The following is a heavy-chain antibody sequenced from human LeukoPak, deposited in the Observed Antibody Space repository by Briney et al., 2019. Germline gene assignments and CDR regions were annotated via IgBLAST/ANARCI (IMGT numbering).Heavy chain of an antibody. CDR3: ARVGIVVVPAAMPVSDY. D-gene: IGHD2-2*01. CDR2: ISSSSSYI. J-gene: IGHJ4*02. V-gene: IGHV3-21*01. CDR1: GFTFSRYS. Sequence: GGSLRLSCAASGFTFSRYSMNWVRQAPGKGLEWVSSISSSSSYIYYADSVKGRFTISRDNAKNSLYLQMNSLRAEDMAVYYCARVGIVVVPAAMPVSDYWGQGTLVTVSS.